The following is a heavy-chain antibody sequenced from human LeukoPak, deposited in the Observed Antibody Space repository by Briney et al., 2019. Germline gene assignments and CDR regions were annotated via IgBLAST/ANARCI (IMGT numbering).Heavy chain of an antibody. J-gene: IGHJ4*02. CDR2: ISGSGGST. CDR3: AKDPRRYSRTGGYFDY. Sequence: GSLRISCAASGFNFSSYAMSWVRQAPGEGLEWVSAISGSGGSTYYADSVKGRFTISRDNSKNTLYLQMNSLRAEDTAVYYCAKDPRRYSRTGGYFDYWGQGTLVTVSS. CDR1: GFNFSSYA. D-gene: IGHD6-13*01. V-gene: IGHV3-23*01.